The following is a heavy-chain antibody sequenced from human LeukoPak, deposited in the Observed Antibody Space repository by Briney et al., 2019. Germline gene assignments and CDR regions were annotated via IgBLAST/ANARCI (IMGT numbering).Heavy chain of an antibody. J-gene: IGHJ4*02. CDR2: IYYSGST. V-gene: IGHV4-39*07. Sequence: PSETLSLTCTVSGGSISSSSYYWGWIRQPPGKGLEWIGSIYYSGSTYYNPSLKSRVTISVDTSKNQFSLKLSSVTAADTAVYYCARDATDHWGGIGYWGQGTLVTVSS. CDR3: ARDATDHWGGIGY. D-gene: IGHD7-27*01. CDR1: GGSISSSSYY.